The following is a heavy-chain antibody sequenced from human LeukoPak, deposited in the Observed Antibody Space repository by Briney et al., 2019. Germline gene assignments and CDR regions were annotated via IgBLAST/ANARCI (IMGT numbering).Heavy chain of an antibody. Sequence: GGSLRLSCAASRFTFSTYSMNWVRQAPGKGLEWVAFIRYDGSNKYYADSVKGRFTISRDNSKNTLYLQMNSLRAEDTAVYYCAKKKAYSSSWYYYYYMDVWGKGTTVTISS. CDR3: AKKKAYSSSWYYYYYMDV. D-gene: IGHD6-13*01. J-gene: IGHJ6*03. V-gene: IGHV3-30*02. CDR1: RFTFSTYS. CDR2: IRYDGSNK.